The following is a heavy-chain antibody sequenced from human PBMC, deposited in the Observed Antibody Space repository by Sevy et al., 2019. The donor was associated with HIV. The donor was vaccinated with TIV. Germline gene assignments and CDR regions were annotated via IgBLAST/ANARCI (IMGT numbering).Heavy chain of an antibody. D-gene: IGHD3-3*01. Sequence: RGSLRLSCAASGFTFSSYAMSWVRQAPGKGLEWVSAISGSGGSTYYADSVKGRFTLSRDNSKNTLYLQINSLRAEDTAVYYCVQDSAIRFLVDAFDIWGQGTMVLVSS. CDR1: GFTFSSYA. J-gene: IGHJ3*02. CDR3: VQDSAIRFLVDAFDI. V-gene: IGHV3-23*01. CDR2: ISGSGGST.